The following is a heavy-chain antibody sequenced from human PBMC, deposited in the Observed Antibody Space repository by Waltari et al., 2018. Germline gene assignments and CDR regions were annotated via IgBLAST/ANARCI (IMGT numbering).Heavy chain of an antibody. CDR2: IYYMGST. CDR1: GGSISSRSYY. Sequence: QLQLQESGPGLVKPSETLSLTCPVSGGSISSRSYYWGWTRQPPGKGLEWIGSIYYMGSTYYNPSLKSRVTISVDTSKNQFSLKLSSVTAADTAVYYCARRNLTPAAIPNWFDPWGQGTLVTVSS. V-gene: IGHV4-39*01. D-gene: IGHD2-2*02. J-gene: IGHJ5*02. CDR3: ARRNLTPAAIPNWFDP.